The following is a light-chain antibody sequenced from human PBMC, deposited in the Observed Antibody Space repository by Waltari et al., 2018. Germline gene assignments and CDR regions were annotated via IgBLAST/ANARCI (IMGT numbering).Light chain of an antibody. CDR2: EDN. J-gene: IGLJ2*01. CDR1: SCSIASNY. V-gene: IGLV6-57*01. Sequence: NFMLTQPHSVSESPGKTVTISCTRSSCSIASNYVQWYQQRPGSSPTTVIYEDNQRPSGVPERFSGSIDSSSNSASLTISGLKTEDEADYYCQSYDSSNVVFGGGTKLTVL. CDR3: QSYDSSNVV.